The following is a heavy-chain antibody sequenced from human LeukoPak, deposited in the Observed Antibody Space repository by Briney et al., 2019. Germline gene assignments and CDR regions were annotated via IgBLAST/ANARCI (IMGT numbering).Heavy chain of an antibody. Sequence: SETLSLTCTVSGGSISSGGYYWSWIRQPPGKGLEWIGYIYHSGSTYYNPSLKSRVTISVDRSKNQFSLKLSSVTAADTAVYYCARGGTRYSYGSYYFDYWGQGTLVTVSS. J-gene: IGHJ4*02. V-gene: IGHV4-30-2*01. D-gene: IGHD5-18*01. CDR3: ARGGTRYSYGSYYFDY. CDR2: IYHSGST. CDR1: GGSISSGGYY.